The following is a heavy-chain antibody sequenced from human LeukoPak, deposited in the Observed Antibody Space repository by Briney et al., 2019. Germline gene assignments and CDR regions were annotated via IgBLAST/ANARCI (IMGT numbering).Heavy chain of an antibody. CDR3: ARAGGTPTMWYQEHEGYEFDY. CDR1: GGSISSYY. J-gene: IGHJ4*02. Sequence: SETLSLTCTVSGGSISSYYWSWIRQPPGKGLEWIGYIYYGGSTNYNPSLKSRVTISVDTSKNQFSLKLSSVTAADTAVYYCARAGGTPTMWYQEHEGYEFDYWGQGTLVTVSS. CDR2: IYYGGST. V-gene: IGHV4-59*01. D-gene: IGHD2-15*01.